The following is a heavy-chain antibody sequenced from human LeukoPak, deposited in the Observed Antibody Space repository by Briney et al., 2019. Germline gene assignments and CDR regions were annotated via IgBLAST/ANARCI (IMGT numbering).Heavy chain of an antibody. D-gene: IGHD3-3*01. CDR2: ISSSSSYI. CDR3: ARVLGYYRNYYYYSMDV. CDR1: GFAFSSYS. Sequence: GGSLRLSCAASGFAFSSYSMNWVRQAPGKGLEWVSSISSSSSYIHYADSVKGRFTISRDNAENSLYLRMNSLRAEDTAVYYCARVLGYYRNYYYYSMDVWGQGTTVTVSS. V-gene: IGHV3-21*01. J-gene: IGHJ6*02.